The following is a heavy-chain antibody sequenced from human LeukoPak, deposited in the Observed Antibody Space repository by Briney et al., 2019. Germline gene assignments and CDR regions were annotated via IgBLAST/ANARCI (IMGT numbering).Heavy chain of an antibody. Sequence: GGSLRLSCAASGFTFGSYSMNWVRQAPGKGLEWVSSISSSGRFIYYPDSMQGRFTISRDNAKDSLYLQMNSLRAEDTAIYYCARTSSVTPTPTFDSWGQGTLVTVSS. D-gene: IGHD4-17*01. CDR2: ISSSGRFI. V-gene: IGHV3-21*01. CDR3: ARTSSVTPTPTFDS. J-gene: IGHJ4*02. CDR1: GFTFGSYS.